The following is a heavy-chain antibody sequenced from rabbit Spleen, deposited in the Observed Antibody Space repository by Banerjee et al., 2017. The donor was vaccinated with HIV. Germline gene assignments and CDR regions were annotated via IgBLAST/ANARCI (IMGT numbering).Heavy chain of an antibody. Sequence: QQQLVESGGGLVKPGASLTLTCTASGFPFSDKAVMCWVRQAPGKGLEWIGCIGFGSTGNTYYASWAKGRFTISKTSSTTVTLQMTSLAAADTATYFCERGGGYASFNLWGQGTLVTVS. J-gene: IGHJ4*01. CDR2: IGFGSTGNT. V-gene: IGHV1S45*01. D-gene: IGHD6-1*01. CDR1: GFPFSDKAV. CDR3: ERGGGYASFNL.